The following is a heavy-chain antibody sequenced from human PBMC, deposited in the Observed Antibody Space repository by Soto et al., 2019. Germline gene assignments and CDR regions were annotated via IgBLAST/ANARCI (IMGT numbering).Heavy chain of an antibody. CDR3: ARRGGSGSYYRVGAFDI. V-gene: IGHV4-39*01. J-gene: IGHJ3*02. CDR2: IYYSGST. CDR1: GGSISSSSYY. Sequence: QLLESGPGLVKPSETLSLTCTVSGGSISSSSYYWGWIRQPPGKGLEWIGSIYYSGSTYYNPSLKSRVTISVDTSKNQFSLKLSSVTAADTAVYYCARRGGSGSYYRVGAFDIWGQGTMVTVSS. D-gene: IGHD3-10*01.